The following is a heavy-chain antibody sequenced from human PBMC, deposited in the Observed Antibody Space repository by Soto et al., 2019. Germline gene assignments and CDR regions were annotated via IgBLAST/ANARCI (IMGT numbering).Heavy chain of an antibody. CDR1: GGTFSSYA. D-gene: IGHD3-22*01. J-gene: IGHJ5*02. CDR3: AREGYYDSSSYYPNWFDP. V-gene: IGHV1-69*06. Sequence: SVKVSCKASGGTFSSYAISWVRQAPGQGLEWMGGIIPIFGTANYAQKFQGRVTITADKSTSTAYMELSSLRSEDTAVYYCAREGYYDSSSYYPNWFDPWGQGTLVTVSS. CDR2: IIPIFGTA.